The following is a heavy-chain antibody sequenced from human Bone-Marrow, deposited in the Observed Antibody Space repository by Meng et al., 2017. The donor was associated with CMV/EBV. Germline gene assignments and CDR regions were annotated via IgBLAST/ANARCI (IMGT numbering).Heavy chain of an antibody. CDR2: IIPIFGTA. V-gene: IGHV1-69*12. CDR1: GDTFSSYA. J-gene: IGHJ4*02. CDR3: ASWAGNTFDY. Sequence: QVQLVQSGAEVKTPGASVKVSCNAAGDTFSSYAISWVRQAPGQGLEWMGGIIPIFGTANYAQKFQGRVTITADESTSTAYMELSSLRSEDTAVYYCASWAGNTFDYWGQGTLVTVSS. D-gene: IGHD2/OR15-2a*01.